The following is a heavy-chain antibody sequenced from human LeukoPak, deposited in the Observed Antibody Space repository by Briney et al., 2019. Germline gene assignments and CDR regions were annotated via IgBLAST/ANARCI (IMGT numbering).Heavy chain of an antibody. Sequence: SETLSLTCTVSGGSISSYYWSWIRQPPGKGLEWIGYIYYSGSTNYNPSLKSRVTISVDTSKNQFSLKLSSVTAADTAVYYCAKSLVVVISGAADYWGQGTLVTVSS. D-gene: IGHD3-22*01. V-gene: IGHV4-59*01. J-gene: IGHJ4*02. CDR3: AKSLVVVISGAADY. CDR2: IYYSGST. CDR1: GGSISSYY.